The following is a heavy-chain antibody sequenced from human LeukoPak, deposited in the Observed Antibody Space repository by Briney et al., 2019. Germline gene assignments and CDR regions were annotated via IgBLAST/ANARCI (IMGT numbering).Heavy chain of an antibody. CDR1: GYTFANYE. CDR3: AKKIHIPVGGTIPYYGPDL. CDR2: MNPNSGNT. D-gene: IGHD6-19*01. V-gene: IGHV1-8*01. Sequence: ASVKVSCKASGYTFANYEINWVRQAPGQGLEWMGWMNPNSGNTGFEQKFQGRVSMTRNISISTAFMELSSLRSEDTAVYYCAKKIHIPVGGTIPYYGPDLWGQRTTVTRSP. J-gene: IGHJ6*01.